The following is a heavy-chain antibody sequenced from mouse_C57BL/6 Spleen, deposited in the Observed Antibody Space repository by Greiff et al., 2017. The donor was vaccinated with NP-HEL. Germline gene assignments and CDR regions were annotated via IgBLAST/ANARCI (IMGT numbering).Heavy chain of an antibody. CDR2: ISGGGGNN. Sequence: EVHLVESGGGLVKPGGSLKLSCAASGFTFSSYTMSWVRQTPEKRLEWVATISGGGGNNYYPDSVKGRFTISRDNAKNTLYLQMSSLRSEDTALYYCARQGIYYGNYGWYFDVWGTGTTVTVSS. V-gene: IGHV5-9*01. CDR1: GFTFSSYT. D-gene: IGHD2-1*01. J-gene: IGHJ1*03. CDR3: ARQGIYYGNYGWYFDV.